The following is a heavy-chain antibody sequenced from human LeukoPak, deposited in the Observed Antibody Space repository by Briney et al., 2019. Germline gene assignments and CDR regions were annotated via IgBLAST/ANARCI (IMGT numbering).Heavy chain of an antibody. CDR3: ARDYAPSLRFGGYYYYYGMDV. CDR2: IYYSGST. V-gene: IGHV4-30-4*01. CDR1: GGSISSGDYY. J-gene: IGHJ6*02. Sequence: PSQTLSLTCTVSGGSISSGDYYWGWIRQPPGKGLEWIGYIYYSGSTYYNPSLKSRVTISVDTSKNQFSLKLSSVTAADTAVYYCARDYAPSLRFGGYYYYYGMDVWGQGTTVTVSS. D-gene: IGHD3-10*01.